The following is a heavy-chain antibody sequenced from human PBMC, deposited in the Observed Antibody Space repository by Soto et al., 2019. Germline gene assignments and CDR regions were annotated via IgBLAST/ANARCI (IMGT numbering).Heavy chain of an antibody. V-gene: IGHV4-39*01. J-gene: IGHJ4*01. Sequence: PSETLSLTCTVPRGSISRSSYYWGWIRQPPGKGLEWIGNVYYGGSTYYNPSLKSRVTISLDRSKNQFFLKLSSVTAADTAVYFCSSGGTSVFWGGYHLLYFFDYWGQRTLVTVSS. D-gene: IGHD3-3*01. CDR3: SSGGTSVFWGGYHLLYFFDY. CDR2: VYYGGST. CDR1: RGSISRSSYY.